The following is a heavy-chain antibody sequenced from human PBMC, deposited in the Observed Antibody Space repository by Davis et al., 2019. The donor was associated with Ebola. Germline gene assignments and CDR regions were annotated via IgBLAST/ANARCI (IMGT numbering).Heavy chain of an antibody. D-gene: IGHD6-19*01. V-gene: IGHV3-30*04. CDR3: AKDHSSGWYGYYYYYYGMDV. CDR2: ISYDGSNK. Sequence: GGSLRLSCAASGFTFSSYAMHWVRQAPGKGLEWVAVISYDGSNKYYADSVKGRFTISRDNSKNTLYLQMNSLRAEDTAVYYCAKDHSSGWYGYYYYYYGMDVWGKGTTVTVSS. CDR1: GFTFSSYA. J-gene: IGHJ6*04.